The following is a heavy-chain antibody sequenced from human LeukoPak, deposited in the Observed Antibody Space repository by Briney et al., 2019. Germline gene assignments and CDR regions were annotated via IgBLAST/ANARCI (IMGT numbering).Heavy chain of an antibody. CDR2: IYSGGST. J-gene: IGHJ4*02. V-gene: IGHV3-53*01. CDR3: ARVSYYDSSGYYFLSYVNY. Sequence: GGSLRLSCAASGFTVSSNYMSWARQAPGKGLEWVSVIYSGGSTYYADSVRGRFTISRDNSKNTLYLQMNSLGAEDTAVYYCARVSYYDSSGYYFLSYVNYLGQGTLVTVSS. CDR1: GFTVSSNY. D-gene: IGHD3-22*01.